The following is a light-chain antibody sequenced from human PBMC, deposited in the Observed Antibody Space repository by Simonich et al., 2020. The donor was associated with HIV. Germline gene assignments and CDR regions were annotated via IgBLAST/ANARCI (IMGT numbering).Light chain of an antibody. V-gene: IGLV2-14*01. CDR1: SSDVGGYNY. CDR2: DVS. CDR3: SSYTSRSTWV. J-gene: IGLJ3*02. Sequence: QSALTQPVSVSGSPGQSITISCTGTSSDVGGYNYVSWYQQHPGKAPRLIMYDVSKRPSGVSNRFSGSKSGNTASLTISGLQAEDEADYYCSSYTSRSTWVFGGGTKVTVL.